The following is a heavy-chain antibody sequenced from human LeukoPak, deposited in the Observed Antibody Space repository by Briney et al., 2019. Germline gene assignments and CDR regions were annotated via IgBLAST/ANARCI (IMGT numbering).Heavy chain of an antibody. D-gene: IGHD6-13*01. CDR1: GGSISSGSYY. Sequence: NPSQTLSLTCTVSGGSISSGSYYWSWIRQPAGKGLEWIGRIYTSGSTNYNPSLKSRVTISVDTSKNQFSLKLSSVTAADTAVYYCARAREGAAAGPRMNWCDPWGQGTLVTVSS. J-gene: IGHJ5*02. V-gene: IGHV4-61*02. CDR2: IYTSGST. CDR3: ARAREGAAAGPRMNWCDP.